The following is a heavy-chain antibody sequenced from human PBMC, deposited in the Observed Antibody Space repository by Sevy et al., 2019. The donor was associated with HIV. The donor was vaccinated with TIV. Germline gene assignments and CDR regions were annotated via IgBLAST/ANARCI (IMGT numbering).Heavy chain of an antibody. CDR2: IYTSGST. Sequence: SETLSLTCTVSGGSISSYYWSWIRQPAGKGLEWIGRIYTSGSTNYNPSLKSRVTMSVDTSKNQFSLKLSSVTAADTAVYYCARDNECLFTTGYCSSTSCYGYYYYYMDVWGKGTTVTVSS. CDR1: GGSISSYY. D-gene: IGHD2-2*01. CDR3: ARDNECLFTTGYCSSTSCYGYYYYYMDV. V-gene: IGHV4-4*07. J-gene: IGHJ6*03.